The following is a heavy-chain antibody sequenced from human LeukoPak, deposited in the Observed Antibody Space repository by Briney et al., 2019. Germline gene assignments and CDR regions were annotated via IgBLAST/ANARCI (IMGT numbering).Heavy chain of an antibody. CDR1: GGSFSGYY. J-gene: IGHJ5*02. V-gene: IGHV4-34*01. D-gene: IGHD2-15*01. Sequence: SETLSLTCAVYGGSFSGYYWSWIRQPPGKGLEWIGEINHSGSTNYNPSLKSQVTISVDTSKNQFSLKLSSVTAADTAVYYCARGRGYCSGGSCYWGWFNWFDPWGQGTLVTASS. CDR2: INHSGST. CDR3: ARGRGYCSGGSCYWGWFNWFDP.